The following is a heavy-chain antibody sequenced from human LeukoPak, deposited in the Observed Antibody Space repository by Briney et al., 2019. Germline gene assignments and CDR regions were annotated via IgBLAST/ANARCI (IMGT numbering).Heavy chain of an antibody. CDR3: AKAFRFRVSSGWFEY. D-gene: IGHD6-19*01. J-gene: IGHJ4*02. V-gene: IGHV3-64*01. CDR2: ISSNGGST. Sequence: PGGSLRLSCAASGFTFSSYAMHWVRQAPGKGLEYVSAISSNGGSTYYANSVKGRFTISRDNSKNTLYLQMNSLRAEDTAVYYCAKAFRFRVSSGWFEYWGQGTLVTVSS. CDR1: GFTFSSYA.